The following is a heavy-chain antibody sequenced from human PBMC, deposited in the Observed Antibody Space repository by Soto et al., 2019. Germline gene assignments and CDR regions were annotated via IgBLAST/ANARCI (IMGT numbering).Heavy chain of an antibody. CDR1: GGSISSSSYY. CDR3: ARRQSWDFDY. V-gene: IGHV4-39*01. J-gene: IGHJ4*02. Sequence: PSETLSLTCTVSGGSISSSSYYWGWIRQPPGKGLEWIGSIHYSGSTYYNPSLKSRVTISVDTSKNQFSLKLSSVTAADTAVYYCARRQSWDFDYWGQGTLVTISS. CDR2: IHYSGST. D-gene: IGHD3-16*01.